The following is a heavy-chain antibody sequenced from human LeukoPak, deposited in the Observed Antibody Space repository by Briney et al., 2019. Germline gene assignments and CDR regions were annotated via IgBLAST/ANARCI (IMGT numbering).Heavy chain of an antibody. CDR3: ASSPAYSSSWYAIDT. J-gene: IGHJ5*02. CDR2: IGTAGDT. V-gene: IGHV3-13*01. Sequence: PGGSLRLSCAASGVIFSNYDMHWVRQAAGKGLEWVSGIGTAGDTYYPGSVKGRFTISRENAKNSLYLHMNSLSAGDTAMYYCASSPAYSSSWYAIDTWGQGILVTVSS. D-gene: IGHD6-13*01. CDR1: GVIFSNYD.